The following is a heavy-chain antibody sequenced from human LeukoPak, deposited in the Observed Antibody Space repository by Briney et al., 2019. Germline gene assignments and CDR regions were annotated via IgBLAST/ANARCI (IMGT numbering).Heavy chain of an antibody. V-gene: IGHV3-48*01. Sequence: GGSLRLSCAASGFIFSSHNMNWVRQAPGKGLEWVSYISSGSSTIYYADSVKGRFTISRDNAKNSLYLQINSLRAEDTAMYYCAGGLTKGFNDYWGQGTLVIVSS. D-gene: IGHD3-16*01. CDR2: ISSGSSTI. CDR3: AGGLTKGFNDY. CDR1: GFIFSSHN. J-gene: IGHJ4*02.